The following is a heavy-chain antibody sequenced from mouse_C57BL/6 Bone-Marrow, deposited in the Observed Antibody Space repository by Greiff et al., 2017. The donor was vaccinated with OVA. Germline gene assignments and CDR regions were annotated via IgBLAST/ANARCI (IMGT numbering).Heavy chain of an antibody. CDR1: GFSLTSYG. Sequence: QVQLQQSGPGLVQPSQSLSITCTVSGFSLTSYGVHWVRQSPGKGLEWLGVIWSGGSTDYNAAFISRLSISKDNSKSQVFFKMKCLQAEDTAIYNCARNLGRSYFDYWGQGTTLTVSS. CDR3: ARNLGRSYFDY. CDR2: IWSGGST. D-gene: IGHD4-1*01. J-gene: IGHJ2*01. V-gene: IGHV2-2*01.